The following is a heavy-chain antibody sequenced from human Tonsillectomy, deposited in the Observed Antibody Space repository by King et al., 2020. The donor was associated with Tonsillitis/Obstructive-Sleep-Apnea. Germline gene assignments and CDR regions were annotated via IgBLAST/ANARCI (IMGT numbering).Heavy chain of an antibody. CDR3: ARSEAVAFPPVDY. J-gene: IGHJ4*02. D-gene: IGHD6-19*01. CDR1: GFTFSSYA. V-gene: IGHV3-30*01. CDR2: ISYDGSNK. Sequence: VQLVESGGGVVQPGRSLRLSCAASGFTFSSYAMHWVRQAPGKGLEWVAVISYDGSNKYYADSVKGRFTISRDNSKNTLYLQMKSLRAEDTAVYYCARSEAVAFPPVDYWGQGTLVTVSS.